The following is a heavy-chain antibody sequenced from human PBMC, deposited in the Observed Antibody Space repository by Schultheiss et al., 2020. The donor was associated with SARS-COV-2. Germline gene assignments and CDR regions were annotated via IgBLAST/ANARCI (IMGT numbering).Heavy chain of an antibody. J-gene: IGHJ4*02. CDR3: ARDPSITIFGVVIYYFDY. Sequence: GGSQRLSCAASGFTFSSYWMHWVRQAPGKGLEWVSAISGSGGSTYYADSVKGRFTISRDNSKNTLYLQMNSLRAEDAAVYYCARDPSITIFGVVIYYFDYWGQGTLVTVSS. CDR2: ISGSGGST. D-gene: IGHD3-3*01. CDR1: GFTFSSYW. V-gene: IGHV3-23*01.